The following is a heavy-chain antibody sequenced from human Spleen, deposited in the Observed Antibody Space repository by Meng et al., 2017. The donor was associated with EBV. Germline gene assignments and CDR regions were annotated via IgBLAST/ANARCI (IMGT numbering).Heavy chain of an antibody. V-gene: IGHV4-34*01. CDR1: GVSSSDYY. CDR3: ARDGGYASGTYYPIDP. CDR2: INHGGST. D-gene: IGHD3-10*01. J-gene: IGHJ5*02. Sequence: QSQQCGAVCLNHSEYLSRPCSVYGVSSSDYYRTWIRQTPGKGREWIGKINHGGSTSYKPSLKSLVTISVDTSKNQFSLNLRSVTAADTAVYYCARDGGYASGTYYPIDPWGQGTLVTVSS.